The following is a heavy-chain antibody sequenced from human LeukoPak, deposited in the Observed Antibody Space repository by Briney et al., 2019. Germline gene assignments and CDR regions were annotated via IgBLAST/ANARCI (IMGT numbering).Heavy chain of an antibody. J-gene: IGHJ6*03. Sequence: PSETLSLTCTVSGGSISSYYWSWIRQPAGKGLEWIGRIYTSGSTNYNPSLKSRVTIPVDKSKNQFSLKLSSVTAADTAVYYCARGDFWSGYSPDTYYYYMDVWGKGPRSPSP. CDR3: ARGDFWSGYSPDTYYYYMDV. D-gene: IGHD3-3*01. V-gene: IGHV4-4*07. CDR1: GGSISSYY. CDR2: IYTSGST.